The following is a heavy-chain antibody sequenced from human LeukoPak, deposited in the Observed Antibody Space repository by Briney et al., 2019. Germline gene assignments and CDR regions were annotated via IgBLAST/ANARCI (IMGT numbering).Heavy chain of an antibody. J-gene: IGHJ4*02. CDR3: ARAKERTKVGATTIDY. V-gene: IGHV1-69*13. CDR1: GGTFSSYA. D-gene: IGHD1-26*01. Sequence: ASVKVSCKASGGTFSSYAISWVRQAPGQGLEWMGGIIPIFGTANYAQKFQGRVTITADESTGTAYMELSSLRSEDTAVYYCARAKERTKVGATTIDYWGQGTLVTVSS. CDR2: IIPIFGTA.